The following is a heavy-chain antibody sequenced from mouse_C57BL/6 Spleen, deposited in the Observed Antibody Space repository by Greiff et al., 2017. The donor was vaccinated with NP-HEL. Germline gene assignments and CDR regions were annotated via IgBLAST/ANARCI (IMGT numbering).Heavy chain of an antibody. J-gene: IGHJ2*01. V-gene: IGHV14-2*01. D-gene: IGHD2-3*01. CDR1: GFNIKDYY. CDR2: IDPEDGET. CDR3: ASPADGYYLGDYFDY. Sequence: EVKLMESGAELVKPGASVKLSCTASGFNIKDYYMHWVKQRTEQGLEWIGRIDPEDGETKYAPKFQGKATITADTSSNTAYLQLSSLTSEDTAVYYCASPADGYYLGDYFDYWGQGTTLTVSS.